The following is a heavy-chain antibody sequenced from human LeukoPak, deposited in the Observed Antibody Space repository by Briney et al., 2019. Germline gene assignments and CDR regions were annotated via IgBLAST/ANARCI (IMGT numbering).Heavy chain of an antibody. CDR1: GFTFSSYN. D-gene: IGHD6-19*01. J-gene: IGHJ4*02. Sequence: GGSLRLSCAASGFTFSSYNMNWVRQAPGKGLEWVSSISSTSSNIYYADSLKGRFTISRDNAKQSLYLQMNSLRAEDTAVYYCARARYSSGWYLPYFDYWGQGTLVTVSS. CDR2: ISSTSSNI. CDR3: ARARYSSGWYLPYFDY. V-gene: IGHV3-21*01.